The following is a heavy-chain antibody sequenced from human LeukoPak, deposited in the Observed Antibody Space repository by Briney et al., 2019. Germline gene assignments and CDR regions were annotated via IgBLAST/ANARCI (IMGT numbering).Heavy chain of an antibody. V-gene: IGHV3-23*01. CDR1: GFTFSSYA. Sequence: GGSLRLSCAASGFTFSSYAMSWVRQAPGKGLEWVSAISGSGGSTYYAGSVKGRFTISRDNSKNTLYLQMNSLRAEDTAVYYCAKSQARWLQPGYWGQGTLVTVSS. CDR3: AKSQARWLQPGY. J-gene: IGHJ4*02. D-gene: IGHD5-24*01. CDR2: ISGSGGST.